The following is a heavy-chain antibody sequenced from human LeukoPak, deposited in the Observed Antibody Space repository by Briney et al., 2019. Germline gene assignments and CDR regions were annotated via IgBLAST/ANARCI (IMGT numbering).Heavy chain of an antibody. J-gene: IGHJ4*02. Sequence: GGSLRLSCAASGFTFSSYWMSWVRQAPGKGLEWVANIKQDGSEKYYVDSVKGRFTISRDNAKNSLYLQMSSPRAEDTAVYYCAKVHYYDSSGYLEYWGQGTLVTVSS. CDR1: GFTFSSYW. V-gene: IGHV3-7*01. CDR2: IKQDGSEK. CDR3: AKVHYYDSSGYLEY. D-gene: IGHD3-22*01.